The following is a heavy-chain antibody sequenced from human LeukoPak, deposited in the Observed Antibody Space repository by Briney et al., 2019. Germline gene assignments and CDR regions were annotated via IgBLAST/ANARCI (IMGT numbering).Heavy chain of an antibody. CDR2: IFYSGST. V-gene: IGHV4-39*01. CDR3: ARHCSGGTCYSDFDY. D-gene: IGHD2-15*01. Sequence: SETLSLTCTVSGGSISSSGYYWGWIRQPPGKGLEWIGSIFYSGSTYYNPSLKSRVTISVDTSKNHFSLKLNSVTAADTAVYYCARHCSGGTCYSDFDYWGQGTLVTVSS. CDR1: GGSISSSGYY. J-gene: IGHJ4*02.